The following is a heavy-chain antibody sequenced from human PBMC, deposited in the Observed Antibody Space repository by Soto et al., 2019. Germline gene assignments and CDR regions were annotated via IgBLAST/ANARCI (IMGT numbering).Heavy chain of an antibody. Sequence: EVQLLESGGGLVQPGGSLRLSCAASGFTFSSYAMSWVRQAPGKGLEWVSAISGSGGSTYYADSVKGRFTIARDHSKNTLYLQMNSLRAEDTAVYYCWGDTAMPPTHGWFDPWGQGTLVTVSS. V-gene: IGHV3-23*01. CDR2: ISGSGGST. J-gene: IGHJ5*02. CDR1: GFTFSSYA. CDR3: WGDTAMPPTHGWFDP. D-gene: IGHD5-18*01.